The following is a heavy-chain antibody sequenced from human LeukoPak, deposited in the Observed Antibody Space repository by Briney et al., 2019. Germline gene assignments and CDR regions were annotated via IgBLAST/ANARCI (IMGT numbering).Heavy chain of an antibody. CDR3: ARYGNYYDSSGYYYRSYYFDY. D-gene: IGHD3-22*01. CDR2: IYHSGST. Sequence: PSETLSLTCAVSGYSISSGYYWGWIRQPPGKGLEWIGSIYHSGSTYYNPSLKSRVTISVDTSKNQFSLKLSSVTAADTAVYYCARYGNYYDSSGYYYRSYYFDYWGQGTLVTVSS. V-gene: IGHV4-38-2*01. CDR1: GYSISSGYY. J-gene: IGHJ4*02.